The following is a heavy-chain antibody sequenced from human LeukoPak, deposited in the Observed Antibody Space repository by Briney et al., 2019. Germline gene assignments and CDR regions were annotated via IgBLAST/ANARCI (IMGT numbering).Heavy chain of an antibody. D-gene: IGHD4-11*01. CDR3: VRTTVGSSYHD. Sequence: SETLSLTCTVSDGSISSKSYYWGWIRQPPGKGLEWIVNIYYSGTTYYRPSLKSRVTILVDTSKNQFSLKMSSVSAADTALYYCVRTTVGSSYHDWGQGTLVIVSS. CDR2: IYYSGTT. CDR1: DGSISSKSYY. J-gene: IGHJ4*02. V-gene: IGHV4-39*01.